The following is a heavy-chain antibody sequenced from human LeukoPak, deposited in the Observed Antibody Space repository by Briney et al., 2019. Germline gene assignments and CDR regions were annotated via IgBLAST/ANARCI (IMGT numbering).Heavy chain of an antibody. Sequence: ASVKVSCKASGYTFTSYGINWVRQATGQGLEWMGWMNPNSGNTGYAQKFQGRVTITRNTSISTAYMELSSLRSEDTAVYYCARGRKEMATILYYYYYYMDVWGKGTTVTVSS. CDR2: MNPNSGNT. D-gene: IGHD5-24*01. V-gene: IGHV1-8*03. CDR1: GYTFTSYG. J-gene: IGHJ6*03. CDR3: ARGRKEMATILYYYYYYMDV.